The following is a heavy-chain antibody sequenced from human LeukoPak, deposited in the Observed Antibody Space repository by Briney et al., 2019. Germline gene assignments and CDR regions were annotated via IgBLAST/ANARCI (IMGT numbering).Heavy chain of an antibody. Sequence: GGSLRLSCAASGFTFSNAWMSWVRQAPEKGLEWVSSISPSSTYVYYADSVKGRFTISRDNAGNSLFLKMNSLRAEDTAVYYCARVVGVTPHGFDIWGQGTMVTVSS. J-gene: IGHJ3*02. D-gene: IGHD1-26*01. CDR3: ARVVGVTPHGFDI. CDR1: GFTFSNAW. CDR2: ISPSSTYV. V-gene: IGHV3-21*01.